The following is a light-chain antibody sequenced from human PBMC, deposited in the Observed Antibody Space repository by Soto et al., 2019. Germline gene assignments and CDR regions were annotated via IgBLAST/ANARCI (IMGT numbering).Light chain of an antibody. V-gene: IGLV2-14*01. CDR3: SSYTSTSTLYV. CDR1: NSDIGTYNY. J-gene: IGLJ1*01. Sequence: QSVQTHPPSVPGSPGQSITISCTGSNSDIGTYNYVSWYQQLPGKAPKLVISEVSNRPSGISGRFSGSKSGNAASLTISGLQAEDEATYYCSSYTSTSTLYVFGPGTKVTVL. CDR2: EVS.